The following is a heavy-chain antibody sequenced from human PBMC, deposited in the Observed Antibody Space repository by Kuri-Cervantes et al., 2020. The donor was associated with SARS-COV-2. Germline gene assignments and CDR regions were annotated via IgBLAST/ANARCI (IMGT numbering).Heavy chain of an antibody. CDR1: GDSFSNYG. J-gene: IGHJ6*02. CDR2: IFPLFGTL. V-gene: IGHV1-69*06. CDR3: ASSPESGPYYYYYGMDV. D-gene: IGHD6-25*01. Sequence: SVKVSCKTSGDSFSNYGISWVRQAPGQGLEWMGGIFPLFGTLNYAQKFQGRVTITADKSTSTAYMELSRLRSEDTAVYYCASSPESGPYYYYYGMDVWGQGTTVTVSS.